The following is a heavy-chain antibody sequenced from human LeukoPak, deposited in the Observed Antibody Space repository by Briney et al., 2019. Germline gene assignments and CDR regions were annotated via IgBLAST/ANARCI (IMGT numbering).Heavy chain of an antibody. J-gene: IGHJ3*02. CDR3: ARDLREKVAFDI. CDR1: GYTFSSYQ. V-gene: IGHV1-46*01. Sequence: GASVKVSCKASGYTFSSYQIHWVRQAPRQGLEWMGIINPSGGSTTYAEKCQCRVTITADESTSTAYMELSSLRSEDTAVYYCARDLREKVAFDIWGQGTMVTVSS. D-gene: IGHD1-26*01. CDR2: INPSGGST.